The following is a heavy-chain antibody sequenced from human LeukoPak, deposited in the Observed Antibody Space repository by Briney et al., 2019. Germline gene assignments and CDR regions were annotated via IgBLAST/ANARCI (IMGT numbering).Heavy chain of an antibody. V-gene: IGHV4-31*03. CDR2: IYYSGST. D-gene: IGHD3-22*01. CDR1: GGSISSGGYY. J-gene: IGHJ5*02. CDR3: ARGEKSYYYDSSGYVNWFDP. Sequence: SETLSLTCTVSGGSISSGGYYWSWIRQHPGKGLEWIGYIYYSGSTYYNPSLKSRVTISVDTSKNQFSLKLSSVTAADTAVYYCARGEKSYYYDSSGYVNWFDPWGQGTLVTVSS.